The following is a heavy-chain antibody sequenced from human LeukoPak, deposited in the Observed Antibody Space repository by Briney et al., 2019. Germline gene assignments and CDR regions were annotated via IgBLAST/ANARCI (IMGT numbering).Heavy chain of an antibody. V-gene: IGHV1-8*03. J-gene: IGHJ3*02. CDR2: MNPNSGNT. Sequence: ASVKVSCKASGCTFTSYDINWVRQATGQGLEWMGWMNPNSGNTGYAQKFQGRVTITRNTSISTAYMELSSLRSEDTAVYYCARSPVVRRGYCSGGSCRRRTDAFDIWGQGTRVTVSS. CDR3: ARSPVVRRGYCSGGSCRRRTDAFDI. D-gene: IGHD2-15*01. CDR1: GCTFTSYD.